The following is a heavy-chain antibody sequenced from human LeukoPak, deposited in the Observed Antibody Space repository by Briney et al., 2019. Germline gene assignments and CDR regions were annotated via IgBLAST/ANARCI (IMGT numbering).Heavy chain of an antibody. V-gene: IGHV3-64*01. CDR1: GFTFSSYA. J-gene: IGHJ4*02. Sequence: GGSLRLSCAASGFTFSSYAMHWVRQAPGKGLEYVSAISSNGGSTYYANSVKGRFTISRDNFKNTLYLQMGSLRAEDMAVYYCARGAQQQLAPYYFDYWGQGTLVTVSS. D-gene: IGHD6-13*01. CDR2: ISSNGGST. CDR3: ARGAQQQLAPYYFDY.